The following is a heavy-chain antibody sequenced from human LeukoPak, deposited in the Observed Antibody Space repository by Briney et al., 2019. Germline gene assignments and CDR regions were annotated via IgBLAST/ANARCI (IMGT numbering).Heavy chain of an antibody. J-gene: IGHJ5*02. V-gene: IGHV1-69*06. CDR2: IIPIFGTA. CDR3: ATNPSDILTGYYSFWFDP. Sequence: SGKVSCKASGGTFSSYAISWVRQAPGQGLEWMGGIIPIFGTANYAQKFQGRVTITADKSTSTAYMELSSLRSEDTAVYYCATNPSDILTGYYSFWFDPWGQGTLVTVSS. D-gene: IGHD3-9*01. CDR1: GGTFSSYA.